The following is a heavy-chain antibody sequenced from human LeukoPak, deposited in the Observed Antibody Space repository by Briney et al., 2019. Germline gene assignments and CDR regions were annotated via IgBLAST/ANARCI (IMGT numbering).Heavy chain of an antibody. Sequence: PGGSLRLSCSASGFIFSNYAMHWVRQAPGKGLEWVAVMASDGSNIYYAGSVTGRFTVSRDNPTDTLYLQMNSLRAEDTAVYYCARGILRGAFDIWGQGTMVTVSS. D-gene: IGHD2/OR15-2a*01. CDR1: GFIFSNYA. J-gene: IGHJ3*02. CDR2: MASDGSNI. CDR3: ARGILRGAFDI. V-gene: IGHV3-30-3*01.